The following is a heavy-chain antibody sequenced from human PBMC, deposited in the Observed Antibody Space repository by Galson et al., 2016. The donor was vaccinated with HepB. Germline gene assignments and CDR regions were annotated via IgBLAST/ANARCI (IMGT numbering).Heavy chain of an antibody. J-gene: IGHJ6*02. V-gene: IGHV3-30*18. CDR2: ISYDGSNK. Sequence: SLRLSCAASGFTFSSYGMHWVRQAPGKGLEWVAFISYDGSNKKYADSVKGRFTISRDNSKNTLYLQMNSLRAEDTAVYYCAKDGNYGSGSALYGMDVWGQGTTVTVSS. D-gene: IGHD3-10*01. CDR1: GFTFSSYG. CDR3: AKDGNYGSGSALYGMDV.